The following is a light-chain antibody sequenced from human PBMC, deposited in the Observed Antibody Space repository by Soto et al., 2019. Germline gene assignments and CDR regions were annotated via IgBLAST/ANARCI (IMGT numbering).Light chain of an antibody. CDR1: RSDVGSYNR. CDR3: SFYTSTYTVV. J-gene: IGLJ1*01. Sequence: QSVLTQPPSVSGSPGQSVTISCTRTRSDVGSYNRVSWYQPPPGKAPKLLIYEVNYPPWGVPGRVSGSKSGKAASLTISGLQAEDEADYYCSFYTSTYTVVFGTGTPVTVL. V-gene: IGLV2-18*01. CDR2: EVN.